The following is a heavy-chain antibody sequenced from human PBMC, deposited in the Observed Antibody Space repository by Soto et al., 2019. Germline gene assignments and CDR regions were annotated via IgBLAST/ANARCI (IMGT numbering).Heavy chain of an antibody. CDR2: INSDGTIS. Sequence: PGGSLGLACAASGVTFDTYWMNWVRQAPGKGPEWLSGINSDGTISSYADSVKGRFTISRDNARNTLSLQMNSLRADDTAVYYCARLSGDHSAFFSYGMDAWGQGTTVTVPS. V-gene: IGHV3-74*01. CDR1: GVTFDTYW. CDR3: ARLSGDHSAFFSYGMDA. D-gene: IGHD2-21*01. J-gene: IGHJ6*02.